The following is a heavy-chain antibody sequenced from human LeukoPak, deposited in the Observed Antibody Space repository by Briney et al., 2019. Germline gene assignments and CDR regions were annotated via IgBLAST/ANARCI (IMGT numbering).Heavy chain of an antibody. CDR3: ARDLAQQLATDY. J-gene: IGHJ4*02. D-gene: IGHD6-13*01. V-gene: IGHV1-46*01. CDR2: INPSGGST. CDR1: GYTFTSYY. Sequence: ASVKVSCKASGYTFTSYYMHWVRQAPGQGLEWMGIINPSGGSTGYAQKFQGRVTMTRDTSTSTVYMELSSLRSEDTAVYYCARDLAQQLATDYWGQGTLVTVSS.